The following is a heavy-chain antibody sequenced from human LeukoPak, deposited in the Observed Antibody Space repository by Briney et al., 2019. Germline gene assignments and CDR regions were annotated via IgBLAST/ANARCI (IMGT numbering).Heavy chain of an antibody. J-gene: IGHJ4*02. D-gene: IGHD1-26*01. Sequence: SETLSLTCTVSGGSITSGGYYWSWIRQPAGEGLEWIGSIYYSGSTYYNPSLKSRVTISVDTSKNQFSLKLSSVTAADTAVYYCAREESWELYFDYWGQGTLVTVSS. CDR1: GGSITSGGYY. CDR3: AREESWELYFDY. V-gene: IGHV4-39*07. CDR2: IYYSGST.